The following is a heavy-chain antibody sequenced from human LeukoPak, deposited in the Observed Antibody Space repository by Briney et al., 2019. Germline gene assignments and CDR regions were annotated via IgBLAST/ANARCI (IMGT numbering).Heavy chain of an antibody. Sequence: GGSLRLSCVASGFTFSDYAMNWVRQAPGKGLEWVSTFKTKYNQVYYAESVRGRFTISTDNSKNTVYLQMNSLRAEDTAVYYCAKASGYSTSAKYHFQHWGQGTLVTVSS. D-gene: IGHD3-22*01. V-gene: IGHV3-23*05. J-gene: IGHJ1*01. CDR3: AKASGYSTSAKYHFQH. CDR1: GFTFSDYA. CDR2: FKTKYNQV.